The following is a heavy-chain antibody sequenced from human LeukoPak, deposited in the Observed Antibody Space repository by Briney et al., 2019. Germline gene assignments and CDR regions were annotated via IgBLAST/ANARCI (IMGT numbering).Heavy chain of an antibody. CDR1: GGTFSSYA. CDR3: ARDRCSSTSCYSNWFDP. V-gene: IGHV1-69*04. CDR2: IIPILGIA. Sequence: SVKVSCKASGGTFSSYAISWVRQAPGQGLEWMGRIIPILGIANYAQKFQGRVTITADKSTSTAYMELSSLRSEDTAVYYCARDRCSSTSCYSNWFDPWGQGTLVSVSS. D-gene: IGHD2-2*01. J-gene: IGHJ5*02.